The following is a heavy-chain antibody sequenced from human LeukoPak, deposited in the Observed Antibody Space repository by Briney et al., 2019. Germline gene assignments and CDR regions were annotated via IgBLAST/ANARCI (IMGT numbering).Heavy chain of an antibody. CDR3: ARGGEDKRGFFDY. CDR2: INPSGGST. Sequence: ASVKVSCKAFGYTFTSYYMHWVRQAPGQGFEWMGIINPSGGSTSYAQKFQGRVTMTRDMSTSAVYMELSSLRSEDTAVYYCARGGEDKRGFFDYWGQGTLVTVSS. J-gene: IGHJ4*02. V-gene: IGHV1-46*01. CDR1: GYTFTSYY. D-gene: IGHD2-15*01.